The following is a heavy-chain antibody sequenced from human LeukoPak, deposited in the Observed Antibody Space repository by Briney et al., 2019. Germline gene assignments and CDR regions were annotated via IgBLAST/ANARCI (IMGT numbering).Heavy chain of an antibody. Sequence: GASVKVSCKAYGYTFTDYYMHWVRQAPGQGLEWMGWINPNSGGTNYAQKFQGRVTMTRDTSISTAYMELSRLRSDDTAVYYCARGRAVTTGWFDPWGQGTLVTGSS. CDR1: GYTFTDYY. CDR2: INPNSGGT. V-gene: IGHV1-2*02. CDR3: ARGRAVTTGWFDP. J-gene: IGHJ5*02. D-gene: IGHD4-11*01.